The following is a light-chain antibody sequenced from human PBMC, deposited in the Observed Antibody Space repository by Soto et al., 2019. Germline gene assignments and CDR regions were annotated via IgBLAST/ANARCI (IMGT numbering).Light chain of an antibody. Sequence: QSVLTQPASVSGSPGQSVTISCTRTSSDVGSFNFVSWYQQHPGKAPKVVIYEVTKRPSGVSNRFSGSKSGNTASLTIYEFQADDEADYYCCSDAGSSTYVFGTGTKVTVL. CDR2: EVT. CDR3: CSDAGSSTYV. J-gene: IGLJ1*01. CDR1: SSDVGSFNF. V-gene: IGLV2-23*02.